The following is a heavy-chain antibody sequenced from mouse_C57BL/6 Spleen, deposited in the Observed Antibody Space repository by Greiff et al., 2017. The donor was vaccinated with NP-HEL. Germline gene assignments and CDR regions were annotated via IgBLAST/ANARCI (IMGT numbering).Heavy chain of an antibody. CDR2: ISYDGSN. V-gene: IGHV3-6*01. D-gene: IGHD1-1*01. CDR3: ARRITTVVASYWYFDV. Sequence: EVQLQESGPGLVKPSQSLSLTCSVTGYSITSGYYWNWIRQFPGNKLEWMGYISYDGSNNYNPSLKNRISITRDTSKNQFFLKLNSVTTEDTATYYCARRITTVVASYWYFDVWGTGATVTVAS. CDR1: GYSITSGYY. J-gene: IGHJ1*03.